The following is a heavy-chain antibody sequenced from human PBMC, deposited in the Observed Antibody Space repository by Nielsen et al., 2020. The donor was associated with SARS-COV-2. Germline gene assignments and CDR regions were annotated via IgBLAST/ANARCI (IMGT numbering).Heavy chain of an antibody. V-gene: IGHV1-2*06. CDR1: GYTFTDYY. D-gene: IGHD3/OR15-3a*01. J-gene: IGHJ6*02. Sequence: ASVKVSCKASGYTFTDYYIHWVRQAPGQGLEWMGRINPYSGGTNYAQKFQGTVTMPRDASISTVHMELTSDDTAVYYCARARATIFGLVMSYGMDFWGQGTTVTVSS. CDR2: INPYSGGT. CDR3: ARARATIFGLVMSYGMDF.